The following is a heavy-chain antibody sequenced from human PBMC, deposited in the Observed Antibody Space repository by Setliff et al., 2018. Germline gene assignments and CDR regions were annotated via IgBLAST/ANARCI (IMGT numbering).Heavy chain of an antibody. D-gene: IGHD3-16*01. CDR2: ISGGGGETT. J-gene: IGHJ4*02. V-gene: IGHV3-23*01. CDR3: AKDGGIRGFDY. Sequence: LRLSCAASGFTFSGYYMQWVRQAPGKGLEWVSFISGGGGETTFYADSVKGRFTVSRDNSKNTLYLHMNSLRADDTAVYYCAKDGGIRGFDYWGQGSRVTVSS. CDR1: GFTFSGYY.